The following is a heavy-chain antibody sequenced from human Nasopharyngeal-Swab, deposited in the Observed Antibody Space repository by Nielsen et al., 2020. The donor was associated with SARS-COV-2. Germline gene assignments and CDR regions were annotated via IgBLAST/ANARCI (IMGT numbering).Heavy chain of an antibody. V-gene: IGHV3-11*04. D-gene: IGHD3-16*01. CDR2: VSGSYSGI. CDR1: GFTFSDYT. J-gene: IGHJ3*02. CDR3: ARVDVHDAFDI. Sequence: GESLKISCAASGFTFSDYTMGWIRQAPGKGLEYISSVSGSYSGIYYADSLQGRLTISRDNAKKTLYLQMNSLRAEDTAVYYCARVDVHDAFDIWGQGTMVTVSS.